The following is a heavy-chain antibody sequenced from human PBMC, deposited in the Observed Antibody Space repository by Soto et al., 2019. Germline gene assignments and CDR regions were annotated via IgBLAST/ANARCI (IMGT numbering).Heavy chain of an antibody. CDR1: GGSISGHY. Sequence: SETLSLTCTVSGGSISGHYWIWIRQSPGKGLEWIGHIFCSGSTNYNPSLKSRVTLSADTSKNQFSLRLSSVTAADTAVYYCARVGSSGWSPDYWGQGILVTVSS. CDR3: ARVGSSGWSPDY. V-gene: IGHV4-59*11. CDR2: IFCSGST. J-gene: IGHJ4*02. D-gene: IGHD6-19*01.